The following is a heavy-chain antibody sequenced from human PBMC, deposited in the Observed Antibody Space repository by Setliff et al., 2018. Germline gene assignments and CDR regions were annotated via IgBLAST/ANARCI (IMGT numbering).Heavy chain of an antibody. CDR1: GGSFSGYY. J-gene: IGHJ6*03. CDR2: VNHSGST. V-gene: IGHV4-34*01. Sequence: SETLSLTCAVYGGSFSGYYWSWIRQPPGKGLEWIGEVNHSGSTNYNPSLKSRVTISVDTSKNQFSLKLSSVTAADTAVYYCARAIYSRGWYLRYYYYMDVWGKGTTVTVSS. D-gene: IGHD6-19*01. CDR3: ARAIYSRGWYLRYYYYMDV.